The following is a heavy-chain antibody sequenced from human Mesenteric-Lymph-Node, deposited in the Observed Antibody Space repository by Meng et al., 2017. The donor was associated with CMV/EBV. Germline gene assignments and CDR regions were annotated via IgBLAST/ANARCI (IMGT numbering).Heavy chain of an antibody. CDR2: ISGGGGTT. V-gene: IGHV3-23*01. Sequence: GESLKISCAASGFTFSAYAMTWVRQAPGKGLEWVSSISGGGGTTYHADSVEGRFSISRDNSKNTLYLQVNSLRAEDTAVYYCAKDWPRNWFDPWGQGTLVTVSS. CDR3: AKDWPRNWFDP. J-gene: IGHJ5*02. CDR1: GFTFSAYA.